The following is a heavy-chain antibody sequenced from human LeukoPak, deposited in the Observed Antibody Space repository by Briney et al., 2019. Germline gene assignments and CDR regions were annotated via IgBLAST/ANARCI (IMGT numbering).Heavy chain of an antibody. J-gene: IGHJ6*02. V-gene: IGHV1-18*01. D-gene: IGHD6-13*01. CDR1: GYTFTSYG. CDR3: ARDSSSWYFYYYYGMDV. Sequence: ASVKVSCKASGYTFTSYGISWVRQAPGQGLEWMGWISAYNGNTNYAQKLQGRVTMTTDKSTSTAYKELRSLRSDDTAVYYCARDSSSWYFYYYYGMDVWGQGTTVTVSS. CDR2: ISAYNGNT.